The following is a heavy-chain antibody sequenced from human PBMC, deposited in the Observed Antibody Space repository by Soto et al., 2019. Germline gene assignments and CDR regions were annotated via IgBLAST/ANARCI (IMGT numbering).Heavy chain of an antibody. D-gene: IGHD3-3*01. Sequence: LRLSCAASGFTFTRYSMNWVRQAPGKGLEWVGRTRNKANSYTTEYAASVKDRFTISRDDSKNSLYLQMNSLKTEDTAVYYCARTYYDFWSGYYFDYWGQGTLVTVSS. V-gene: IGHV3-72*01. CDR2: TRNKANSYTT. CDR1: GFTFTRYS. CDR3: ARTYYDFWSGYYFDY. J-gene: IGHJ4*02.